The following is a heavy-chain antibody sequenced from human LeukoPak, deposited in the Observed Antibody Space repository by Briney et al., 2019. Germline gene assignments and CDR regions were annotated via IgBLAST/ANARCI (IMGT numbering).Heavy chain of an antibody. CDR2: IYPGDSDT. D-gene: IGHD2-15*01. CDR1: GYSFTTSW. V-gene: IGHV5-51*01. J-gene: IGHJ4*02. CDR3: ATARFCSGGACYAEH. Sequence: GESLKISCKGSGYSFTTSWIGLVRQMPGKGLEWMGIIYPGDSDTRYSPSFQGQVTISVDKSISTAYLQWSSLKASDTAMYYCATARFCSGGACYAEHWGQGTLVTVSS.